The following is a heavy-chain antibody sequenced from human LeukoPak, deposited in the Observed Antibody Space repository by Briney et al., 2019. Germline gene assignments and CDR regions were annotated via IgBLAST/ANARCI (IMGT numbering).Heavy chain of an antibody. CDR2: IYTSGST. CDR3: ARVGGNSPYDYYYYYMDV. D-gene: IGHD4-23*01. Sequence: SETLSLTCTVSGGSISSYYWSWIRQPAGKGLEWIGRIYTSGSTNYNPSLKSRVTMSVDTSKNQFSLKLSSVTAADTAVYYCARVGGNSPYDYYYYYMDVWGKGTTVTVSS. J-gene: IGHJ6*03. CDR1: GGSISSYY. V-gene: IGHV4-4*07.